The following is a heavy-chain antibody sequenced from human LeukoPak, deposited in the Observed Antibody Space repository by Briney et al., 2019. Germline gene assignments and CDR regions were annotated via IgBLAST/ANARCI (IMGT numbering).Heavy chain of an antibody. D-gene: IGHD3-10*01. CDR3: ARGLGGITMVRGFDY. Sequence: GGSLRLSCAASGFTFSSYAMHWVRQAPGKGLEWVAVISYDGRNKYYADSVKGRFTISRDNSKNTLYLQMNSLRAEDTAVYYCARGLGGITMVRGFDYWGQGTLVTVSS. V-gene: IGHV3-30*04. CDR1: GFTFSSYA. J-gene: IGHJ4*02. CDR2: ISYDGRNK.